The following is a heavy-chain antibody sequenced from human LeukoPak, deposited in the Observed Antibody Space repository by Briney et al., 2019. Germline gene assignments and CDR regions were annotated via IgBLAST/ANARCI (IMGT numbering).Heavy chain of an antibody. V-gene: IGHV3-30*04. CDR1: GFTFSSYA. CDR2: ISYDGSNK. Sequence: GGSLRLSCAASGFTFSSYAMHWVRQAPGKGLEWVAVISYDGSNKYYASSVKGRFTISRDNSNNTLYLQMNSLRAEDTAVYYCERGEIRIAAAGFYFDYWGQGTLVTVSS. D-gene: IGHD6-13*01. CDR3: ERGEIRIAAAGFYFDY. J-gene: IGHJ4*02.